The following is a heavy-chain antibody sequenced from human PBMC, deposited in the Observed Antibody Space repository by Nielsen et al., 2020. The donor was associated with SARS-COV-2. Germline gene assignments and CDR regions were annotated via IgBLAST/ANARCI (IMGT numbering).Heavy chain of an antibody. CDR3: ARVVDGSNFDY. CDR1: GFTFSSYA. J-gene: IGHJ4*02. V-gene: IGHV3-30-3*01. CDR2: ISYDGSNK. D-gene: IGHD1-26*01. Sequence: GESLKISCAASGFTFSSYAMHWVRQAPGKGLEWVAVISYDGSNKYYADSVKGRFTISRDNSKNTLYLQMNSLRAEDTAVYYCARVVDGSNFDYWGQGTLVTVSS.